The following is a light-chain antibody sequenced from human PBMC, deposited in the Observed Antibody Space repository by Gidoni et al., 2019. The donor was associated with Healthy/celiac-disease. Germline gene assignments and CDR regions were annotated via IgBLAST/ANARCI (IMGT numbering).Light chain of an antibody. J-gene: IGKJ2*02. CDR1: QSISSY. CDR2: AAS. V-gene: IGKV1-39*01. CDR3: QQSYSTPLWT. Sequence: DIQMTQSPSSLSASVGDRVTITCRASQSISSYLNWYQQKPGKAPKLLIYAASSLQSGVPSRFSGSGSGTDVTLTISSMQPEDFATYYCQQSYSTPLWTFGQGTKLEIK.